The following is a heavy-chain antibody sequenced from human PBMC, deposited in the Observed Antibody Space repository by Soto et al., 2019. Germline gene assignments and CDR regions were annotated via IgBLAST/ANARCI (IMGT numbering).Heavy chain of an antibody. CDR2: IYYSGST. Sequence: SETLSLTXTVSGGSISSGDYYWSWIRQPPGKGLEWIGYIYYSGSTYYNPSLKSRVTISVDTSKNQFSLKLSSVTAADTAVYYCARDLGRDYYDSSGYYSHYYFDYWGQGTLVTVSS. CDR1: GGSISSGDYY. D-gene: IGHD3-22*01. J-gene: IGHJ4*02. CDR3: ARDLGRDYYDSSGYYSHYYFDY. V-gene: IGHV4-30-4*01.